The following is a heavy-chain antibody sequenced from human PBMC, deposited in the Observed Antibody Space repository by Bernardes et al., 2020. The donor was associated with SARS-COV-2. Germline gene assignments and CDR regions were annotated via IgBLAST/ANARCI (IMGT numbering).Heavy chain of an antibody. CDR2: INSNGGST. J-gene: IGHJ4*02. CDR1: GFTFSTSA. CDR3: VTRDCTTTSCSLDY. Sequence: GGSLRLSCSASGFTFSTSAMHWVRQPPGNGLQYVSAINSNGGSTYYADTVKGRFTISRDNSKNTLYLQMSSLRAEDTAVYYCVTRDCTTTSCSLDYWGQGILVTVSS. D-gene: IGHD2-2*01. V-gene: IGHV3-64D*08.